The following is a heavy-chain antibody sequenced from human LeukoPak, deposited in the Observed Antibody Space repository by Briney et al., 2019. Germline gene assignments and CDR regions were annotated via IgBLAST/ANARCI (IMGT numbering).Heavy chain of an antibody. D-gene: IGHD3-3*01. Sequence: GESLKISFKGSGYSFTSYWIGWVRQMPGKGLEWMGIIYPGDSDTRYSPSFQGQVTISADKSISTAYLQSSSLKASDTAMYYCARLRGRSWAGTIFGHPRHYFDYWGQGTLVTVSS. CDR1: GYSFTSYW. CDR2: IYPGDSDT. V-gene: IGHV5-51*01. CDR3: ARLRGRSWAGTIFGHPRHYFDY. J-gene: IGHJ4*02.